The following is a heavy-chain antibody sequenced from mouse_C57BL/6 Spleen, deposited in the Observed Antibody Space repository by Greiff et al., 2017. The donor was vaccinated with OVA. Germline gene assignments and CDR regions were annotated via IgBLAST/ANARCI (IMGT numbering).Heavy chain of an antibody. CDR1: GYSFTGYY. J-gene: IGHJ2*01. V-gene: IGHV1-42*01. Sequence: VQLQQSGPALVKPGASVQISCTASGYSFTGYYMNWVKQSPEKSLEWIGEINPSTGGTTYNQKFKAKATLTVDKSSSTAYMQLKSLTSEDSAVYYCARMAGDYWGQGTTLTVSS. CDR3: ARMAGDY. CDR2: INPSTGGT.